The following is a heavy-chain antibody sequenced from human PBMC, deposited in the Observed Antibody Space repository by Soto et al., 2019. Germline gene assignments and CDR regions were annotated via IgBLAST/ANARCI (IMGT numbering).Heavy chain of an antibody. J-gene: IGHJ4*02. CDR3: ARNLKDAPGGPGY. Sequence: GGSLRLSCAASGFTFSSYSMNWVRQAPGKGLEWVSYISSSSSTIYYADSVKGRFTISRDNAKNSLYLQMNSLRAEDTAVYYCARNLKDAPGGPGYWGQGTLVTVSS. D-gene: IGHD1-26*01. CDR2: ISSSSSTI. V-gene: IGHV3-48*01. CDR1: GFTFSSYS.